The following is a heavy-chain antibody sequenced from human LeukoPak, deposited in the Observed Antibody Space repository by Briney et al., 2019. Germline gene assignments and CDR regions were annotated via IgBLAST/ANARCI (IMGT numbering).Heavy chain of an antibody. CDR3: ARGRGALEWLLYRYYYGMDV. CDR2: INHSGST. Sequence: SETLSLTCAVYGGSFSGYYWSWIRQPPGKRLEWIGEINHSGSTNYNPSLKSRVTISVDTSKNQFSLKLSSVTAADTAVYYCARGRGALEWLLYRYYYGMDVWGQGTTVTVSS. J-gene: IGHJ6*02. CDR1: GGSFSGYY. D-gene: IGHD3-3*01. V-gene: IGHV4-34*01.